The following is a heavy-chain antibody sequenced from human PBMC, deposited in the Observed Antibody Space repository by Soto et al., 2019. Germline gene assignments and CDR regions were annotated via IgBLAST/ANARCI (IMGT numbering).Heavy chain of an antibody. V-gene: IGHV4-59*01. CDR2: IYYSGST. J-gene: IGHJ3*02. CDR3: ARERYYDSSGYRGVGAFDI. Sequence: PSETLSLTCTVSGGSISSYYWSWIRQPPGKGLEWIGYIYYSGSTNYNPSLKSRVTISVDTSKNQFSLKLSSVTAADTAVYYCARERYYDSSGYRGVGAFDIWGQGTMVTVSS. D-gene: IGHD3-22*01. CDR1: GGSISSYY.